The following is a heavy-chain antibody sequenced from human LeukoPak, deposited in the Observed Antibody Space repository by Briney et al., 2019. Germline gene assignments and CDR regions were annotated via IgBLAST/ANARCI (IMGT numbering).Heavy chain of an antibody. CDR2: IYYSGST. CDR1: GGSISSSSYY. J-gene: IGHJ5*02. D-gene: IGHD4-17*01. V-gene: IGHV4-39*01. CDR3: ARSGYGDYENWFDP. Sequence: SETLSLTCTVSGGSISSSSYYWGWIRQPPGKGLEWIGSIYYSGSTYYNPSLKGRVTISVDTSKNQFSLKLSSVTAADTAVYYCARSGYGDYENWFDPWGQGTLVTVSS.